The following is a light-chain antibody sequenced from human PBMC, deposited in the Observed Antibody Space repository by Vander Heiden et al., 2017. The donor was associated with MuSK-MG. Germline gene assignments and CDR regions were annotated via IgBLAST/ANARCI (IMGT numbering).Light chain of an antibody. Sequence: SYELTQPPSVSVSPGQTASIPCSGDNLGDKSACWHQQNPAQSHVLVIYKGSNRTAAPPGRFSGSNSGTTATLTMGGTEARDEDYYYCQAWNSSIVVFGGGTKLTVL. V-gene: IGLV3-1*01. CDR1: NLGDKS. CDR2: KGS. J-gene: IGLJ2*01. CDR3: QAWNSSIVV.